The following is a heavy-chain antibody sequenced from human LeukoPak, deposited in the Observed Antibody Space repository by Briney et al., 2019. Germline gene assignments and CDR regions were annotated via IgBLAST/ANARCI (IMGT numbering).Heavy chain of an antibody. CDR2: IYYSGST. J-gene: IGHJ6*03. D-gene: IGHD1-26*01. CDR1: GGSISSSSYY. CDR3: ARLVGGGSYPPRRNYYYYYMDV. Sequence: SETLSLTCTVSGGSISSSSYYWGWIRQPPGKGLEWIGSIYYSGSTYYNPSLKSRVTISVDTSKNQFSLKLRSVTAADTAVYYCARLVGGGSYPPRRNYYYYYMDVWGKGTTVTISS. V-gene: IGHV4-39*07.